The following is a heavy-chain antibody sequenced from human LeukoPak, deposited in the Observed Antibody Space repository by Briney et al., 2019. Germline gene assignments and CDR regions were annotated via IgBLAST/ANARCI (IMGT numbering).Heavy chain of an antibody. J-gene: IGHJ4*02. D-gene: IGHD3-3*01. V-gene: IGHV6-1*01. CDR1: GDSVSSNRAA. CDR3: GRETDFGVVTN. CDR2: TYYRSQQWYS. Sequence: SQTLSLTCAISGDSVSSNRAAWNWFRQSPSRGLEWLGRTYYRSQQWYSDYAPSVKGRITINADTSQNQFSLHLNSVTPEDTAVYYCGRETDFGVVTNWGQGTLVTVSS.